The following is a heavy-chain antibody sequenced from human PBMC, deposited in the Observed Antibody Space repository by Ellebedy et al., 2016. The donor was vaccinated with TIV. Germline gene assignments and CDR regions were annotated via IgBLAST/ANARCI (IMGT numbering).Heavy chain of an antibody. CDR1: GYSFTSYW. D-gene: IGHD2-15*01. CDR3: ARLGGVVVAAIGAFDI. V-gene: IGHV5-51*01. J-gene: IGHJ3*02. Sequence: GGSLRLXCKGSGYSFTSYWIGWVRQMPGKGLEWMGIIYPGDSDTRYSPSFQGQVTISADKSISTAYLQWSSLKASDTAMYYCARLGGVVVAAIGAFDIWGQGTMVTVSS. CDR2: IYPGDSDT.